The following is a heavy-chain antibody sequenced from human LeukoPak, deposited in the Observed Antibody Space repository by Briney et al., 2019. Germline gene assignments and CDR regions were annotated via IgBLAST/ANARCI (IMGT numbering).Heavy chain of an antibody. CDR2: IRYDGSNE. CDR3: AASYSSGWSLDY. D-gene: IGHD6-19*01. Sequence: GGSLRLSCAASGFTFSSYGMHWVRQAPGKGLEWVAFIRYDGSNEYYADSVKGRFTISRDNSKNTLYLQMNSLRAEDTAVYYCAASYSSGWSLDYWGQGTLVTVSS. J-gene: IGHJ4*02. V-gene: IGHV3-30*02. CDR1: GFTFSSYG.